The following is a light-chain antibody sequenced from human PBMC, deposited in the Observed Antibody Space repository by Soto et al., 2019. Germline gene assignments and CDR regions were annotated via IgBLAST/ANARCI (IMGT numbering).Light chain of an antibody. J-gene: IGLJ1*01. V-gene: IGLV2-14*01. CDR1: SSDVGSYNY. Sequence: QSVLTQPASVSGSPGQSITISCTGTSSDVGSYNYISWYQQHPGKAPKLLIYEVTNRPSGVSNRFSGSKSGNTASLTISGLQAEDEATYYCSSYRNGNSLDVFGTGTKSPS. CDR2: EVT. CDR3: SSYRNGNSLDV.